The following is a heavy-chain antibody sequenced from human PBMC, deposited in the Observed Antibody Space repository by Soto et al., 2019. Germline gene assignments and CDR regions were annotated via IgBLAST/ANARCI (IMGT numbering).Heavy chain of an antibody. CDR1: GFPFSSYG. CDR2: IWYDGSNK. J-gene: IGHJ4*02. Sequence: GGSLRLSCAASGFPFSSYGMHWVRQAPGKGLDWVAVIWYDGSNKDYADSVKGRFTISRDNSKNALYLQMNSLRADDTAVYYCARSINWGQGTLVTVPS. CDR3: ARSIN. V-gene: IGHV3-33*01.